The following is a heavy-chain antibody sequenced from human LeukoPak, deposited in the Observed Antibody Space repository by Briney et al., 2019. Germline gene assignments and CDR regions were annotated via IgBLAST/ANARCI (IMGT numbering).Heavy chain of an antibody. D-gene: IGHD3-10*01. CDR2: ISSSGSTI. J-gene: IGHJ4*02. CDR1: GFTFSSYE. V-gene: IGHV3-48*03. Sequence: GGSLRLSCAASGFTFSSYEMSWVRQAPGKGLEWVSYISSSGSTIYYADSVKGRFTISRDNAKNSLYLQMNSLRAEDTAVYYCARDHMVRGQYHFDYWGQGTLVTVSS. CDR3: ARDHMVRGQYHFDY.